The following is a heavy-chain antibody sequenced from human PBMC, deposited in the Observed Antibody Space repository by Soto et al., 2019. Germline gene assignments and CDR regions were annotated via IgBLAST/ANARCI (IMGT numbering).Heavy chain of an antibody. D-gene: IGHD1-1*01. CDR2: INHSGST. Sequence: SETLSLTLAVYGGSFIGYYWSWSLQPPGKGLEWIGEINHSGSTNYNPSLKSRVTISVDTSKNQFSLKLSSVTAADTAVYYCASWKTDYWGQGTLVTVSS. CDR1: GGSFIGYY. V-gene: IGHV4-34*01. J-gene: IGHJ4*02. CDR3: ASWKTDY.